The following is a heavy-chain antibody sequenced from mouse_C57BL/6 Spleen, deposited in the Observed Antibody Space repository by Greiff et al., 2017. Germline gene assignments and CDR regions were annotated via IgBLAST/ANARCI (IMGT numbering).Heavy chain of an antibody. Sequence: QVQLKQPGAELVKPGASVKVSCKASGYTFTSYWMHWVKQRPGQGLEWIGRIHPSDSDTNYNQKFKGKATLTVDKSSSTAYMQLSSLTSEDSAVYYCAMATVVSYFDYWGQGTTLTVSS. J-gene: IGHJ2*01. V-gene: IGHV1-74*01. D-gene: IGHD1-1*01. CDR1: GYTFTSYW. CDR3: AMATVVSYFDY. CDR2: IHPSDSDT.